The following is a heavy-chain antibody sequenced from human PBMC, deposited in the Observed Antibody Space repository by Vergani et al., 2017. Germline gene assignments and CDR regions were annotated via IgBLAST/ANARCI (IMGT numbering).Heavy chain of an antibody. CDR2: IIPIFGTA. J-gene: IGHJ4*02. D-gene: IGHD6-13*01. V-gene: IGHV1-69*13. CDR1: GGTFSSTA. CDR3: ARVSGIAAAVTGC. Sequence: QVQLVQSGAEVKKPGSSVKVSCKASGGTFSSTAISWVRQAPGQGLEWMGRIIPIFGTANYAQKSQGRVTITAAESTSTAYMKLSSLRAEDTAVYYCARVSGIAAAVTGCWGQASLVTVSS.